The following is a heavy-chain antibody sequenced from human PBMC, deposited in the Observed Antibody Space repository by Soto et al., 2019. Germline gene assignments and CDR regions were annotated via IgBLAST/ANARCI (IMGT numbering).Heavy chain of an antibody. CDR1: GGSISSSNW. CDR2: IYHSGST. J-gene: IGHJ3*02. V-gene: IGHV4-4*02. Sequence: SETLSLTCAVSGGSISSSNWWSWVRQPPGKGLEWIGEIYHSGSTNYNPSLKSRVTISVDKSKNQFSLKLSSVTAADTAVYYCARPYYDSSDAFDIWGQGTMVTVSS. D-gene: IGHD3-22*01. CDR3: ARPYYDSSDAFDI.